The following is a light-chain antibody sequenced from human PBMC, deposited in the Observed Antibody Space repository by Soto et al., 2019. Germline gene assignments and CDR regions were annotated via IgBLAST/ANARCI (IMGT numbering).Light chain of an antibody. CDR3: SSYISSSTV. CDR2: EVS. V-gene: IGLV2-14*01. Sequence: QSVLTQPASVSGSPGQSITISCTGTSSDFGGYNYVSWYQQHPGKSPQLMIYEVSTRPAGVSNRFSGSKSGNTASLTISGLQAEDEAHYYCSSYISSSTVFGGGTKLTVL. CDR1: SSDFGGYNY. J-gene: IGLJ2*01.